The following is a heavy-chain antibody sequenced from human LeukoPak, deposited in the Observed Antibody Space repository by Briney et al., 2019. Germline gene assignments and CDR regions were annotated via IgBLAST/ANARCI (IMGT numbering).Heavy chain of an antibody. D-gene: IGHD5-18*01. Sequence: ASVKVSCKASGYTFTGYYMHWVRQAPGQGLEWMGWINPNSGGTNYAQKFQGWVTMTRDTSISTAYMELSRLRSEDTAVYYCAREGYSYGSDYYYYMDVWGKGTTVTISS. CDR2: INPNSGGT. CDR1: GYTFTGYY. CDR3: AREGYSYGSDYYYYMDV. V-gene: IGHV1-2*04. J-gene: IGHJ6*03.